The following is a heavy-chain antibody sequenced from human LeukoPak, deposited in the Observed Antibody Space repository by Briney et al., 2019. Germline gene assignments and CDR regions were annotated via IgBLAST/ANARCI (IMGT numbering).Heavy chain of an antibody. CDR1: GYTFTSYD. CDR2: MNPNSGNT. J-gene: IGHJ3*02. Sequence: GASVKVSCKASGYTFTSYDINWVRQATGQGLEWMGWMNPNSGNTGYAQKFQGRVTITRNTSISTAYMELSSLRSDDTAVYYCARNRRPVIWSGYLDAFDIWGQGTMVTVSS. CDR3: ARNRRPVIWSGYLDAFDI. D-gene: IGHD3-3*01. V-gene: IGHV1-8*03.